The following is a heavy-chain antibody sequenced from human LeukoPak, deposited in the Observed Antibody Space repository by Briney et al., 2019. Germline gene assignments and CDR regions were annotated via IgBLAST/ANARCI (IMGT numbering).Heavy chain of an antibody. CDR3: ARDLTHSSTWYFDY. J-gene: IGHJ4*02. CDR1: GFTFSTYS. V-gene: IGHV3-48*04. D-gene: IGHD6-13*01. Sequence: PGGSLRLSCAASGFTFSTYSMTWVRQTPGRGLEWVSYISYSGNVIYYTDSVKGRFTISRDNAKNSLYLQMDSLRAEDSAVYYCARDLTHSSTWYFDYWGQGTLVTVSS. CDR2: ISYSGNVI.